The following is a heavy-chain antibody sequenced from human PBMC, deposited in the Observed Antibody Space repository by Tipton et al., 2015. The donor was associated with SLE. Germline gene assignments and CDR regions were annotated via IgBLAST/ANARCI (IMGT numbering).Heavy chain of an antibody. CDR1: GYSISSGYY. V-gene: IGHV4-38-2*01. D-gene: IGHD1-7*01. CDR3: ARGNYFDT. Sequence: TLSLTCAVSGYSISSGYYWGWIRQPPGKGLEWIGDIYYGGGTNYNPSLMSRVTISVDMSKNQFSVKLISVTAADTAVYYCARGNYFDTWGQGTLVTVSS. J-gene: IGHJ5*02. CDR2: IYYGGGT.